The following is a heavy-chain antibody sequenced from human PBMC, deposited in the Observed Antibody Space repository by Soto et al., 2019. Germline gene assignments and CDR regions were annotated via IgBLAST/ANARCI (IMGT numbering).Heavy chain of an antibody. CDR3: ARSPRSSPYFDS. CDR1: GYTFSNFW. V-gene: IGHV5-51*01. CDR2: IYPGDHET. Sequence: ESLKSSCQCSGYTFSNFWIGWVRQLPGKGLEWMGIIYPGDHETRYSPSFHGKVTISADKSINTAYLQWNSLEASDTAFYFCARSPRSSPYFDSWGQGALVTVSS. J-gene: IGHJ4*02. D-gene: IGHD6-13*01.